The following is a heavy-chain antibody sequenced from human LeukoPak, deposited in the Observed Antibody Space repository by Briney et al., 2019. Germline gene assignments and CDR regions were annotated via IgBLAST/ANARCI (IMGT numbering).Heavy chain of an antibody. J-gene: IGHJ6*03. CDR2: ISSSGSTI. Sequence: GGSLRLSCAASGFTFSDYYMSWIRQAPGKGLEWVSYISSSGSTIYYADSVKGRFTISRDNAKNSLYLQMNSLRAEDTAVYYCAKGPMITFGGVIVDYNYYMDVWAKGTTVTVSS. CDR3: AKGPMITFGGVIVDYNYYMDV. V-gene: IGHV3-11*01. CDR1: GFTFSDYY. D-gene: IGHD3-16*02.